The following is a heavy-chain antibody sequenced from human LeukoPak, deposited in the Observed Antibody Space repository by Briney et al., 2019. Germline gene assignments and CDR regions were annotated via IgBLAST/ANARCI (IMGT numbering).Heavy chain of an antibody. J-gene: IGHJ2*01. CDR1: GGSVSSGNYY. Sequence: SETLSLTCTVSGGSVSSGNYYWSWIRQPPGKGLEWIGYIYYSGSTNYNPSLKSRVTISVDTSKNQFSLKLTSVTAADTAVYYRARGVGAVYWYFDLWGRGTLVTVSS. CDR2: IYYSGST. D-gene: IGHD1-26*01. CDR3: ARGVGAVYWYFDL. V-gene: IGHV4-61*01.